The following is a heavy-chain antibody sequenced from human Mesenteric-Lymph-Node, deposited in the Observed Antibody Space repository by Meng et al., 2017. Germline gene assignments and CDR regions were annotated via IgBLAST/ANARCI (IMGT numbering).Heavy chain of an antibody. Sequence: GESLKISLAASGFIFSDYYMSWIRQAPGKGLGWVSYISSSGSTIYYADSMKGRFTISRENAKNSLYLQMNSLRVEDTATDYCARDKRAPSDPKTSICPYYFDYWGQGTVVTVSS. D-gene: IGHD3-3*02. CDR1: GFIFSDYY. V-gene: IGHV3-11*01. J-gene: IGHJ4*02. CDR2: ISSSGSTI. CDR3: ARDKRAPSDPKTSICPYYFDY.